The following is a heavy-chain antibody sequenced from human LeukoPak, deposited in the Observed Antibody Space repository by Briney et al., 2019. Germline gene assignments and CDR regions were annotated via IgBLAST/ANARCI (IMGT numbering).Heavy chain of an antibody. CDR2: ISSNGGST. CDR3: ARSPAREQWLVRRYFDY. V-gene: IGHV3-64*01. D-gene: IGHD6-19*01. Sequence: GGSLRLSCAASGFTFSSYAMHWVRQAPGKGLEYVSAISSNGGSTYYANSVKGRFTISRDNSKNTLYLQMGSLRAEDMAVYYCARSPAREQWLVRRYFDYWGQGTLVTVSS. CDR1: GFTFSSYA. J-gene: IGHJ4*02.